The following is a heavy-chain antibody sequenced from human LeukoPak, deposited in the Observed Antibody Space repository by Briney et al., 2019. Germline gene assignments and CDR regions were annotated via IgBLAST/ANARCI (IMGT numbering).Heavy chain of an antibody. CDR3: AKRERQSFAY. CDR1: GFTFSDYA. V-gene: IGHV3-23*01. J-gene: IGHJ4*02. Sequence: QPGGSLRLSCAASGFTFSDYAMTWVRQAPGKGLEWVSRITGSGSSTFYADSVKGRFTISRDNSKNTVSLQMSGLRAEDTAVYYCAKRERQSFAYWGQGTLVTVSS. D-gene: IGHD6-19*01. CDR2: ITGSGSST.